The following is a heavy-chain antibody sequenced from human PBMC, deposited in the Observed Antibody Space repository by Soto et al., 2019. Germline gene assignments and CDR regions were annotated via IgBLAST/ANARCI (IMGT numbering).Heavy chain of an antibody. CDR2: IYPGDSDI. J-gene: IGHJ4*02. V-gene: IGHV5-51*01. CDR1: GYSFTTYW. CDR3: ARQALGVGTVN. Sequence: GESLKISCKGSGYSFTTYWIGWVRQMPGKGLERMGIIYPGDSDIRYSPSFQGQVTISADKSITTAYLQWSSLKASDTAMYSCARQALGVGTVNWGQGTVVTVSS. D-gene: IGHD3-16*01.